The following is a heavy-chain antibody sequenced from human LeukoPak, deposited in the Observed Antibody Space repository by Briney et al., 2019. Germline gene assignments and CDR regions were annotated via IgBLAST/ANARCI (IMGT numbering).Heavy chain of an antibody. CDR3: ANEIRPNDY. V-gene: IGHV3-23*01. J-gene: IGHJ4*02. CDR1: RFTFNSYA. Sequence: GGSLRLSCAASRFTFNSYAMSWVRQAPGKGLQWVSSISISGDSTYYADSVKGRFTISRDNSKNTLYLQMNSLRADDTAVYYCANEIRPNDYWGQGTLVTVSS. CDR2: ISISGDST.